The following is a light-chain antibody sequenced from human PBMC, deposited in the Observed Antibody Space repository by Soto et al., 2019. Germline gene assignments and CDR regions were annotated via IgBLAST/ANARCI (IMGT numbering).Light chain of an antibody. CDR1: QDISNY. CDR3: QQYDNSWS. CDR2: EAF. V-gene: IGKV1-33*01. J-gene: IGKJ1*01. Sequence: DIQMTQSPSSLSASVGDRITITCQASQDISNYVNWYQVKPGKAPKLMIYEAFNLEAGVPSRFSGSGSGTEFTFSINSLQPEDIATYYCQQYDNSWSLGQRTKLEI.